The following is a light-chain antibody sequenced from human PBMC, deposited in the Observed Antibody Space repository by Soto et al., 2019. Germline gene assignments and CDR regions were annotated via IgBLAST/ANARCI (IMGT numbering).Light chain of an antibody. V-gene: IGKV4-1*01. CDR2: WAS. J-gene: IGKJ1*01. CDR1: QSVLYSSNNKNY. CDR3: QQYYSTPRT. Sequence: DIVMTQSPDSLTVSLGERATINCKSSQSVLYSSNNKNYLAWYQQKPGRPPKLLIYWASTREFGVPDRFSGSGSGSHFTLTISSLQAEDVAVYYCQQYYSTPRTFGQGTKVEIK.